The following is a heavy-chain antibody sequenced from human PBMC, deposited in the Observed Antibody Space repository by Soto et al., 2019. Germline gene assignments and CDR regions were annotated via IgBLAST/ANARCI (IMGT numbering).Heavy chain of an antibody. CDR2: IYYRGST. V-gene: IGHV4-39*01. CDR1: GGSISSSSHY. D-gene: IGHD1-26*01. Sequence: PSETLSLTCTVSGGSISSSSHYWGWIRQTPGKGLEWIGSIYYRGSTNYNPSLKSRVTISVDTSNNQFSLKLSSATAADTALYYCVRRIGEVGNSRRYFDSWGQGILVTVSS. J-gene: IGHJ4*02. CDR3: VRRIGEVGNSRRYFDS.